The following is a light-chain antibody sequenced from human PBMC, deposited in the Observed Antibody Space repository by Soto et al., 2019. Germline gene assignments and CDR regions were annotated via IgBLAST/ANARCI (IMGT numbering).Light chain of an antibody. CDR3: VSYTSSTTYV. J-gene: IGLJ1*01. Sequence: QSALTQPASVSGSPGQSITISCAGSNSDIGSYKYVSWFQQHPGNAPKLIIYDVANRPSGVSNRFSGSKSGSTASLIISRLQTEDEADYYCVSYTSSTTYVFGTGTKVTVL. V-gene: IGLV2-14*01. CDR1: NSDIGSYKY. CDR2: DVA.